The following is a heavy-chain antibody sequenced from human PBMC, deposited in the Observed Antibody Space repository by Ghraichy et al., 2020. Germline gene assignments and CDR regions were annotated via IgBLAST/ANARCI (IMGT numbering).Heavy chain of an antibody. CDR3: ARHNDDCTNGVCYTGYDY. D-gene: IGHD2-8*01. Sequence: SETLSLTCAVYGGSFSGYYWSWIRQPPGKGLEWIGEINHSGSTNYNPSLKSRVTISVDTSKNQFSLKLSSVTAADTAVYYCARHNDDCTNGVCYTGYDYWGQGTLVTVSS. V-gene: IGHV4-34*01. J-gene: IGHJ4*02. CDR1: GGSFSGYY. CDR2: INHSGST.